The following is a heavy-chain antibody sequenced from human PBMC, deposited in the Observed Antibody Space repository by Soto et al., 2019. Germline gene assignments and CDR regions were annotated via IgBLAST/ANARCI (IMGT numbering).Heavy chain of an antibody. V-gene: IGHV1-69*02. J-gene: IGHJ4*02. CDR2: INPILSMS. CDR3: ASSYGSGYRAFDY. D-gene: IGHD3-10*01. CDR1: GDTFTFYS. Sequence: QVQLVQSGAEVKRPGSSVKVSCKASGDTFTFYSINWVRQAPGLGLEWVGRINPILSMSNYAQRFQGRVTMTADKSTSTAYMELSSLRSEDTATYYCASSYGSGYRAFDYWGQGALVTVSS.